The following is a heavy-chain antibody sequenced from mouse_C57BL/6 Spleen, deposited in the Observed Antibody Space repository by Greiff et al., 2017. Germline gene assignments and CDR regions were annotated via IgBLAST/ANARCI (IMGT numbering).Heavy chain of an antibody. CDR2: IDPSGSET. CDR3: ARNVFDGVDY. CDR1: GYTFTSYW. J-gene: IGHJ2*01. V-gene: IGHV1-52*01. Sequence: QVQLQQPGAELVRPGSSVKLSCQASGYTFTSYWMHWVKQRPIQGLEWIGNIDPSGSETHYNQKVKDQATLTVDKSSSTDYRKRSILTSEDSVVYYCARNVFDGVDYWGQGTTLTVSS.